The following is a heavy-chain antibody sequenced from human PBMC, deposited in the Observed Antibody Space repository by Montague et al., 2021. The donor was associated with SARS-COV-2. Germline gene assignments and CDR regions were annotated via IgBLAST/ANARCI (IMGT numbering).Heavy chain of an antibody. CDR1: GGSISSSSYY. V-gene: IGHV4-39*07. CDR3: ARSDLSVIVLVVYATRGGYFDL. J-gene: IGHJ2*01. CDR2: IYYSGSI. Sequence: SETLSLTCTVSGGSISSSSYYWGWIRQPPGKGLEWIGSIYYSGSIYYNPSLKSRVTISVDTSKNQFSLKLSSVTAADTAVYYCARSDLSVIVLVVYATRGGYFDLWGRGTLVTVSS. D-gene: IGHD2-8*02.